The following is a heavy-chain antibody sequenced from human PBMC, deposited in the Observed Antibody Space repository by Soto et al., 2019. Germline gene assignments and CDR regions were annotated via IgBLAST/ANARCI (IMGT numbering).Heavy chain of an antibody. CDR3: AKTYYDFWSGPDAFDI. J-gene: IGHJ3*02. V-gene: IGHV3-21*01. CDR1: GFTFSSYS. D-gene: IGHD3-3*01. Sequence: GGSLRLSCAASGFTFSSYSMNWVRQAPGKGLEWVSSISSSSSYIYYADSVKGRFTISRDNAKNSLYLQMNSLRAEDTAVYYYAKTYYDFWSGPDAFDIWGQGTMVTVSS. CDR2: ISSSSSYI.